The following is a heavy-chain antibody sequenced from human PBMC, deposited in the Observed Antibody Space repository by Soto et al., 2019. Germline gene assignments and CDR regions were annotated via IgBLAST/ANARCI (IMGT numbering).Heavy chain of an antibody. CDR1: GGSISSGGYY. Sequence: SETLSLTCTVSGGSISSGGYYWSWIRQQPGKGLEWIGYIYYSGSTYYNPSLKSRVTISVDRSKNQFSLKLSSVTAADTAVYYCAASFAATPPTFDYWGQGTLVTVSS. CDR3: AASFAATPPTFDY. CDR2: IYYSGST. D-gene: IGHD2-15*01. V-gene: IGHV4-30-2*01. J-gene: IGHJ4*02.